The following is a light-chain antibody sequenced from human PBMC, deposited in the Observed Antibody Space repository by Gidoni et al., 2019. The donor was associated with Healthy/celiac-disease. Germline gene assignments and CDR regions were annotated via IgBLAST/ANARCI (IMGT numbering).Light chain of an antibody. CDR1: QSISSW. CDR3: KQYNSFPIT. J-gene: IGKJ5*01. CDR2: KAS. V-gene: IGKV1-5*03. Sequence: DIQMTQSPSTLSASVGNRVTITCRASQSISSWLAWYQQKPGKAPKILIYKASSLESGVPSRFSGSGSGTEFTLTIRSLQPDDFATYYCKQYNSFPITFGQGTRLEIK.